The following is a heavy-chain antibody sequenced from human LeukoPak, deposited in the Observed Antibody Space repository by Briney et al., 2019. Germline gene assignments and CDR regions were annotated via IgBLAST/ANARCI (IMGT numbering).Heavy chain of an antibody. J-gene: IGHJ4*02. CDR3: APVDGYCSGGSCSY. V-gene: IGHV3-23*01. CDR1: GFTFSSYA. CDR2: ISGSGGST. Sequence: GGSLRLSCAASGFTFSSYAMSWVRQAPGKGLEWISAISGSGGSTYYADSVKGRFTISRDNSKNTLYLQMNSLRADDTAVYYCAPVDGYCSGGSCSYWGQGTLVTVSS. D-gene: IGHD2-15*01.